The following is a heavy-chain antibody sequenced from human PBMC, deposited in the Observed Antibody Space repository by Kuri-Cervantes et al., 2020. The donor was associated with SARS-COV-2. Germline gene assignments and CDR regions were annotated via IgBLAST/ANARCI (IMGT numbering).Heavy chain of an antibody. CDR1: GFTFSSYS. CDR2: ISSSSSYI. D-gene: IGHD6-19*01. CDR3: AKEGKYSSGWYDYYYYMDV. J-gene: IGHJ6*03. V-gene: IGHV3-21*01. Sequence: GESLKISCAASGFTFSSYSMNWVRQAPGKGLEWVSSISSSSSYIYYADSVKGRFTISRDNAKNSLYLQMNSLRAEDTAVYYCAKEGKYSSGWYDYYYYMDVWGKGTTVTVSS.